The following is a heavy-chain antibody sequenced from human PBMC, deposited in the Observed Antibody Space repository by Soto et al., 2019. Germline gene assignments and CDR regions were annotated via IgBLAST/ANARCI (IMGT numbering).Heavy chain of an antibody. D-gene: IGHD5-18*01. CDR3: ARARYSYNYDFDY. CDR2: IGGGSSPI. CDR1: GFTFSTSW. J-gene: IGHJ4*02. Sequence: EVQLVESGGGLVQPGGSLRLSCAASGFTFSTSWMNWVRQAPGKGLEWVSYIGGGSSPIYYATSVNGRFTISRDNAKNSLYLQMNSLRDEDTAVYYCARARYSYNYDFDYWGQGTLVTVSS. V-gene: IGHV3-48*02.